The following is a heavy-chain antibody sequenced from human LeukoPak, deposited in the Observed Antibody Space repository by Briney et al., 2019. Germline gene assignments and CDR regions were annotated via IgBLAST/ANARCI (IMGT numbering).Heavy chain of an antibody. D-gene: IGHD3-22*01. CDR3: ARLAMSNSYDSSGYFV. CDR1: GGSLSSSHYY. J-gene: IGHJ4*02. Sequence: SETLSLTCTVSGGSLSSSHYYWGWIRQPPGKGLEWIGSIYYSVSTYYNPSLKSRVTISVDTSKNQFSLQLTSVPAADTAVYYCARLAMSNSYDSSGYFVWGQGTLVTVSS. V-gene: IGHV4-39*01. CDR2: IYYSVST.